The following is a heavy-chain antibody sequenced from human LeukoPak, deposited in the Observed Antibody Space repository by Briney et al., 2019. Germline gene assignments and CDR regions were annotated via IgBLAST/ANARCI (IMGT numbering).Heavy chain of an antibody. CDR1: GFTFNNAW. Sequence: PGGSLRLSCAASGFTFNNAWMSWVRQAPGEGLEWVGRIKSKTDGGTTDYAAPVKGRFTISRDDSKNTLYLQMNSLKTEDTAVYYCTADLTVTANYYYYYMDVWGTGTTVTVSS. J-gene: IGHJ6*03. CDR3: TADLTVTANYYYYYMDV. V-gene: IGHV3-15*01. D-gene: IGHD2-15*01. CDR2: IKSKTDGGTT.